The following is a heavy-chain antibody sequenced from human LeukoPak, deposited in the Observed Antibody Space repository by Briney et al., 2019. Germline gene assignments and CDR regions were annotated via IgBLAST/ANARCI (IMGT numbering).Heavy chain of an antibody. CDR2: IYTSGST. Sequence: PSETLSLTCTVSGGSISSYYWSWIRQPAGKGLEWIGRIYTSGSTNYNPSLKSRVTMSVDTSKNQFSLKLSSVTAADTAVYYYARGSNYYDSSGSLDYWGQGTLVTVSS. V-gene: IGHV4-4*07. J-gene: IGHJ4*02. CDR1: GGSISSYY. D-gene: IGHD3-22*01. CDR3: ARGSNYYDSSGSLDY.